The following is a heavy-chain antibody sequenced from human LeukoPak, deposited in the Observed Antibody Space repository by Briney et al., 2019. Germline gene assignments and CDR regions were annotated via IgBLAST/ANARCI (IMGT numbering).Heavy chain of an antibody. CDR2: IYHSGST. V-gene: IGHV4-38-2*01. Sequence: SETLSLTCAVSGYSISSGYYWGWIRQPPGKGLEWIGIIYHSGSTYYNPSLKSRVTISVDTSKNQFSLKLSSVTAADTAVYYCARSGIVATITGYYFDYWGQGTLVTVSS. D-gene: IGHD5-12*01. J-gene: IGHJ4*02. CDR3: ARSGIVATITGYYFDY. CDR1: GYSISSGYY.